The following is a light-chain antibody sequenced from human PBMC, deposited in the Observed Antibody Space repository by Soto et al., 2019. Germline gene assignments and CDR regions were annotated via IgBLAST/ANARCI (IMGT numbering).Light chain of an antibody. Sequence: DLVMTQSPLSLPVTPGEPASISCRSSQSLLHSNGYNYLNWYLQKPGQSPQVLIYLSSNRASGVPDRCSGSGSGTDFTLKISRVEAEDVGLYYCMQALQTPWTFGQGTKVEIK. CDR3: MQALQTPWT. J-gene: IGKJ1*01. CDR2: LSS. V-gene: IGKV2-28*01. CDR1: QSLLHSNGYNY.